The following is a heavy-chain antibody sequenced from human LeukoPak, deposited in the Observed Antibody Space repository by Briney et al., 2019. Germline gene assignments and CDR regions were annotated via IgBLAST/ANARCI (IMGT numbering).Heavy chain of an antibody. V-gene: IGHV4-34*01. J-gene: IGHJ5*02. Sequence: SETLSLTCAVYGGSFSTYYWSWIRQPPGKGLEWIGEINHSGSTNYNPSLKSRVTISVDTSKNQFSLKLSSVTAADTAVYYCARDGGTNWFDPWGQGTLVTVSS. CDR3: ARDGGTNWFDP. D-gene: IGHD2-15*01. CDR1: GGSFSTYY. CDR2: INHSGST.